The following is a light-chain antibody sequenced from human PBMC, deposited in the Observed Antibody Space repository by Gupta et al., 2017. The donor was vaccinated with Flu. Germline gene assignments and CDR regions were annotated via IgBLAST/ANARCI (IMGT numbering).Light chain of an antibody. Sequence: QSALTQPASVSGSPGQSITISFTGTSSDVGRSDYVSWYQQHPDKAPKLIIYDVTNRPSGVSSRFSGSKSGNTASLTISGLQAEDETDYYCSSYTSGSTFYVFGTGTKVTVL. CDR2: DVT. J-gene: IGLJ1*01. CDR1: SSDVGRSDY. CDR3: SSYTSGSTFYV. V-gene: IGLV2-14*01.